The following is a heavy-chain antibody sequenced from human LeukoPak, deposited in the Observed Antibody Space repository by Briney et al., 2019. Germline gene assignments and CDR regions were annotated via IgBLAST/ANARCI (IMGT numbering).Heavy chain of an antibody. CDR1: GGSFSGYY. D-gene: IGHD2-2*01. V-gene: IGHV4-34*01. Sequence: SETLSLTCAVYGGSFSGYYWSWIRQPPGKGLEWIGEINHSGSTNYNPSLKSRVTISVDTSKNQFSLKLSSVTAADTAVYYCAREGRGYCSSTSCRIAPNYYYYYYMDVWGKGTTVTVSS. J-gene: IGHJ6*03. CDR2: INHSGST. CDR3: AREGRGYCSSTSCRIAPNYYYYYYMDV.